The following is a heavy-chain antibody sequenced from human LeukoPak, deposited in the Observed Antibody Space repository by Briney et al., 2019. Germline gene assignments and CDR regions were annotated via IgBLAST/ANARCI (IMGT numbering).Heavy chain of an antibody. J-gene: IGHJ4*02. Sequence: GESLQISCQGSGYSFTSYWIGWVRQLPGKGLEWMGIIYPGDSDTRYSPSFQGQVTISADKSISTAYLQWSSLKASDTAMYYCARQDDYGGNFIDYWGQGTLVTVSS. CDR1: GYSFTSYW. CDR2: IYPGDSDT. V-gene: IGHV5-51*01. D-gene: IGHD4-23*01. CDR3: ARQDDYGGNFIDY.